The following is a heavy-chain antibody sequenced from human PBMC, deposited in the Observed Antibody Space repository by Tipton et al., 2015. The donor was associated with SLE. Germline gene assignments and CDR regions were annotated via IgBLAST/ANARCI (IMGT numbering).Heavy chain of an antibody. CDR1: GFTFSSYE. CDR3: ARDLVDFLVDY. D-gene: IGHD3-3*01. CDR2: ISSSGSTI. V-gene: IGHV3-48*03. J-gene: IGHJ4*02. Sequence: GSLRLSCAASGFTFSSYEMNWVRQAPGKGLEWVSYISSSGSTIYYADSVKGRFTISRDNAKNSLYLQMNSLRAEDTAVYYCARDLVDFLVDYWGQGTLVTVSS.